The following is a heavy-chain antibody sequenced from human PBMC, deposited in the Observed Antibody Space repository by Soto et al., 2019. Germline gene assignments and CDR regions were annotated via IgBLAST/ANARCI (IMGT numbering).Heavy chain of an antibody. Sequence: ASVKVSCKASGYTFTSYGISWVRQAPGQGLEWMGWISAYNGNTNYAQKLQGRVTMTTDTSTSTAYMELRSLRSDDTAVYYCARDPSQNYYGSSGYRFDPWGQGTLVTVSS. CDR1: GYTFTSYG. CDR2: ISAYNGNT. D-gene: IGHD3-22*01. CDR3: ARDPSQNYYGSSGYRFDP. J-gene: IGHJ5*02. V-gene: IGHV1-18*04.